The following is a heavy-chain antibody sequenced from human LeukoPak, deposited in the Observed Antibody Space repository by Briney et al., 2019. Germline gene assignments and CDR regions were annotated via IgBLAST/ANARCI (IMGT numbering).Heavy chain of an antibody. J-gene: IGHJ5*02. CDR2: THTSGST. CDR3: ARGPRGYCSSTSCYVAWFDP. Sequence: PSETLSLTCTFSGGSITSYYWSWIRQPAGKGLEWIGRTHTSGSTNYNPSLKSRVTMSVDTSKNQFSLKLSSVTAADTAVYYCARGPRGYCSSTSCYVAWFDPWGQGTLVTVSS. V-gene: IGHV4-4*07. D-gene: IGHD2-2*01. CDR1: GGSITSYY.